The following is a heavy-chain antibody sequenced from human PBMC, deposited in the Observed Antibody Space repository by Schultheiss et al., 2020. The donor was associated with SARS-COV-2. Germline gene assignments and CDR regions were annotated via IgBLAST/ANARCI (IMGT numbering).Heavy chain of an antibody. CDR1: GFTFSSYW. CDR2: IKQDGSEK. V-gene: IGHV3-7*01. D-gene: IGHD6-13*01. CDR3: ARGPARGSWYSAVDY. Sequence: GSLRLSCAASGFTFSSYWMSWVRQAPGKGLEWVANIKQDGSEKYYVDSVKGRFTISRDNAKNSLYLQMNSLRAEDTAVYYCARGPARGSWYSAVDYWGQGTLVTVSS. J-gene: IGHJ4*02.